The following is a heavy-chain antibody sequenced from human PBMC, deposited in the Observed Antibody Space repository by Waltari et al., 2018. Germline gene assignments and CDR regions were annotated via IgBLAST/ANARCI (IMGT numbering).Heavy chain of an antibody. CDR2: LSASGGTI. V-gene: IGHV3-23*04. D-gene: IGHD3-16*02. Sequence: EVQLVESGGGLVQPGGSLRLSCAASGFPFNSYAISWVRQAPGKGLEWVSALSASGGTIYDADSVKGRFTISRDNAKNTVYLQMNSLRAEDTAVYYCARVWGSYRSFDYWGQGTLVTVSS. CDR3: ARVWGSYRSFDY. J-gene: IGHJ4*02. CDR1: GFPFNSYA.